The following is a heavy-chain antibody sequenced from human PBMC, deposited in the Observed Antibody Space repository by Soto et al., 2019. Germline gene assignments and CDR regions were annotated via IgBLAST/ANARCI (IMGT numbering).Heavy chain of an antibody. V-gene: IGHV3-23*01. J-gene: IGHJ4*02. D-gene: IGHD1-26*01. CDR3: AKSFTPLPGSLMGVLYFDL. Sequence: GGSLRLSCAPSGFTFSSYAMSLVRQAPEKVLEWVSASSASGGGSYYAGSVVGRFSISRNKSRNPLHLQMNSLGAEDTAVYYCAKSFTPLPGSLMGVLYFDLWGLGTLVTVSS. CDR1: GFTFSSYA. CDR2: SSASGGGS.